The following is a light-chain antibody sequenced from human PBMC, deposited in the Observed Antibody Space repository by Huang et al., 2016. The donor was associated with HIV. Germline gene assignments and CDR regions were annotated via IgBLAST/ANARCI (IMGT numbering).Light chain of an antibody. V-gene: IGKV3-15*01. Sequence: EIVMTQSPATQSVSPGERATLSCRAGQSVGSNLAWYPQKPGQAPRLLISGASTRAAGIPARFSGSGSGTEFVLTISNLQSEDFAIYYCQQYNAWPLTFGGGTKV. CDR3: QQYNAWPLT. J-gene: IGKJ4*01. CDR2: GAS. CDR1: QSVGSN.